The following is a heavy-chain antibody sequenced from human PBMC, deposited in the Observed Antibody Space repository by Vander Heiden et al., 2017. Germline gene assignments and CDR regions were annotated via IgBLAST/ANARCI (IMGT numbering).Heavy chain of an antibody. Sequence: EVQLLESGGTLVQPGGSLRLSCAASGFTFSRYAMRWVRQAPGKGLKWVSGISTSGGSTYYADSVKGRFTISRDNSKNTLYMQMNSLRAEDTAVYYCAKDKNWGFSDYWGQGTLVTVSS. CDR2: ISTSGGST. V-gene: IGHV3-23*01. CDR1: GFTFSRYA. D-gene: IGHD7-27*01. J-gene: IGHJ4*02. CDR3: AKDKNWGFSDY.